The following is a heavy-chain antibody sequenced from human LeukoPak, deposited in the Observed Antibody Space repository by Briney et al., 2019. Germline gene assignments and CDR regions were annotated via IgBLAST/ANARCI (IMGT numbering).Heavy chain of an antibody. CDR3: ARPMTTVTADYYYYGMDV. CDR1: GGSISSHY. CDR2: MYASGST. J-gene: IGHJ6*02. Sequence: SETLSLTCTVSGGSISSHYWRWIRQPAGKGLEWIGRMYASGSTNYNPSHKSRVTMSVDTSKNQFSLKLSSVTAADTAVYYCARPMTTVTADYYYYGMDVWGQGTTVTVSS. D-gene: IGHD4-17*01. V-gene: IGHV4-4*07.